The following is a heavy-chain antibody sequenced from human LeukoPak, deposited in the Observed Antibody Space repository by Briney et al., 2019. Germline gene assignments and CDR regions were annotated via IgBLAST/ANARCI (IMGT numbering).Heavy chain of an antibody. D-gene: IGHD2-2*01. CDR1: GYTFTSYY. V-gene: IGHV1-46*01. J-gene: IGHJ4*02. Sequence: ASVKVSCKASGYTFTSYYMHWVRQAPGQGLEWMGIINPSGGSTSYAQKFQGRVTMTRDTSTSTVYMELSSLRSEDTAVYYCARDAVRLVPAAPSDYWGQGTLVTVSS. CDR3: ARDAVRLVPAAPSDY. CDR2: INPSGGST.